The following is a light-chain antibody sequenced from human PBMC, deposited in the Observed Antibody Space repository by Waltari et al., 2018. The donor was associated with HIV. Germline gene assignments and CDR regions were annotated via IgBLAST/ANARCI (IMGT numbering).Light chain of an antibody. Sequence: QSALTQPPSASGSPGQSVPLSCTGTSSDVGGYNYVSWHQQHPGQAPKLMIYDVIKRPPRVLDRCSGSKAGNTASRTGSGLQPEDEADYYCSPHAGSKVVFGGGTRLTVL. CDR1: SSDVGGYNY. V-gene: IGLV2-8*01. CDR3: SPHAGSKVV. J-gene: IGLJ2*01. CDR2: DVI.